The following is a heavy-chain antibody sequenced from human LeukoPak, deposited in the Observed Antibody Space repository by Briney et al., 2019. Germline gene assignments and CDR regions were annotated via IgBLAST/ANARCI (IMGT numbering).Heavy chain of an antibody. V-gene: IGHV4-39*07. J-gene: IGHJ4*02. Sequence: PSETLSLTCTVSGGSISSSSYYWGWIRQPPGKGLEWIGSIYYSGSTYYNPSLKSRVTISVDTSKNQFSLKLSSVTAADTAVYYCARNLHNWNDVEGIDYWGQGTLVTVSS. CDR3: ARNLHNWNDVEGIDY. CDR2: IYYSGST. CDR1: GGSISSSSYY. D-gene: IGHD1-20*01.